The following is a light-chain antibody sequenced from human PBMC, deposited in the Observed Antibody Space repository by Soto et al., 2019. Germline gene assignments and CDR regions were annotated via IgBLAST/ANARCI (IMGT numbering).Light chain of an antibody. J-gene: IGLJ1*01. Sequence: QSALTQPASVSGSPGQSITISCTGTSSDVGSYNLVSWYQQHPGKVPKIMIYEASKRPSGAPNRFSGSKSGNTASLTISGIQAEDEADYYCCSYAGSSTCVFGTGTKLTVL. CDR2: EAS. CDR3: CSYAGSSTCV. V-gene: IGLV2-23*01. CDR1: SSDVGSYNL.